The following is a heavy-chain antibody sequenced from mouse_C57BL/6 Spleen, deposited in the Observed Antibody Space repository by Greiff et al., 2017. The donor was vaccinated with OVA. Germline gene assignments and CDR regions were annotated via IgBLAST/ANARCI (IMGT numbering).Heavy chain of an antibody. CDR3: ARAHYYYGSSPDY. CDR2: INPNNGGT. V-gene: IGHV1-22*01. Sequence: VQLQQSGPELVKPGASVKMSCKASGYTFTDYNMHWVKQSHGKSLEWIGYINPNNGGTSYNQKFKGKATLTVNKSSSTAYMELRSLTSEDSAVYYCARAHYYYGSSPDYWGQGTTLTVSS. CDR1: GYTFTDYN. D-gene: IGHD1-1*01. J-gene: IGHJ2*01.